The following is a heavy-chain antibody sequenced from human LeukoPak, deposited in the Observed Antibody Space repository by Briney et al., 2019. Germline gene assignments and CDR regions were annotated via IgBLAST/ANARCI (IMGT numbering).Heavy chain of an antibody. CDR3: ARGRARPWASWFDP. CDR2: IYYSGNT. CDR1: GDSIRDDY. V-gene: IGHV4-59*01. Sequence: SETLSLTCSVSGDSIRDDYWSWIRQPPEKGLEWIGCIYYSGNTYYNPSLKSRVTISVDTSKNQFSLKLNSVTAADTAVYYCARGRARPWASWFDPWDQGTLVTVSS. J-gene: IGHJ5*02. D-gene: IGHD7-27*01.